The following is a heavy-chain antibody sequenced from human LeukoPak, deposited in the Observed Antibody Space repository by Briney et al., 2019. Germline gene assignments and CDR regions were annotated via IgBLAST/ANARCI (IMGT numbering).Heavy chain of an antibody. Sequence: GDSLKISCKGSGYSFTSYWIGWVRQMPGKGLEWMGIIYPGDSDTRYSPSFQGQVTISVDKSISTAYLQWSSLKASDTAMYYCARRDVRGWLGDFDHWGQGTLVPVSS. J-gene: IGHJ4*02. D-gene: IGHD3-16*01. V-gene: IGHV5-51*01. CDR1: GYSFTSYW. CDR2: IYPGDSDT. CDR3: ARRDVRGWLGDFDH.